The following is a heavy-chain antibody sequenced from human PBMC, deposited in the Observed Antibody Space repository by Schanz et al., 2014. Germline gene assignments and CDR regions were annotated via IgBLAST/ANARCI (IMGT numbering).Heavy chain of an antibody. CDR2: VNHGGST. V-gene: IGHV4-34*01. D-gene: IGHD1-7*01. CDR1: GGSFSGYW. CDR3: ATWSGTRLFHN. J-gene: IGHJ4*02. Sequence: QVQLQQWGAGLLKPSETLSLTCAFSGGSFSGYWWTWVRQSPGKGLEWIGDVNHGGSTNYNPSLKSRATLSVDSSKKQFSLRLSSVTAADTAAYYCATWSGTRLFHNWGQGTLVTVSS.